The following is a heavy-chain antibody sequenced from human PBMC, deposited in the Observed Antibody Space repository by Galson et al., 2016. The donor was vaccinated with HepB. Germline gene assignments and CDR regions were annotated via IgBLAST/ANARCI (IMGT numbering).Heavy chain of an antibody. CDR1: GFTFSISA. CDR2: LHTSGAT. V-gene: IGHV3-23*01. CDR3: AIWEWGLPPC. J-gene: IGHJ4*02. Sequence: SLRLSCAAPGFTFSISAMNWVRQAPGKGLEWVSGLHTSGATYYADSVRGRFTISRDNSKNTLYLQMSSLRAEYTAVYYCAIWEWGLPPCWGQGTLVTVSS. D-gene: IGHD1-26*01.